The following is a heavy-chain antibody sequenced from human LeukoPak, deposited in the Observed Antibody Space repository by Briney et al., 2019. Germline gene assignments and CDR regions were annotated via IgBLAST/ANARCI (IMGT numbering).Heavy chain of an antibody. Sequence: GGSLRLSCATSGFTFSDYYMDWVRQAPGKGLEWVGRIRNKANSYTTEYAASVKGRFTISRDESKNSLYLQMNSLKTEDTAVFYCTRDLRAQRGDYWGQGTXVTVSS. D-gene: IGHD3-16*01. CDR1: GFTFSDYY. J-gene: IGHJ4*02. V-gene: IGHV3-72*01. CDR3: TRDLRAQRGDY. CDR2: IRNKANSYTT.